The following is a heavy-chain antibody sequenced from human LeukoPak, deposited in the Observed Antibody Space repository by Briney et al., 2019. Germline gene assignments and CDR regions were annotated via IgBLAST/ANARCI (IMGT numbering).Heavy chain of an antibody. V-gene: IGHV3-21*01. CDR2: ISSSSSYI. CDR1: GFTFSSYS. Sequence: RAGGSLRLSCAASGFTFSSYSMNWVRQAPGKGLEWVSSISSSSSYIYYADSVKGRFTISRDNAKNSLYLQMNSLRAEDTAVYYCARVGGVAGSGDFGYWGQGTLVTVSS. J-gene: IGHJ4*02. D-gene: IGHD6-19*01. CDR3: ARVGGVAGSGDFGY.